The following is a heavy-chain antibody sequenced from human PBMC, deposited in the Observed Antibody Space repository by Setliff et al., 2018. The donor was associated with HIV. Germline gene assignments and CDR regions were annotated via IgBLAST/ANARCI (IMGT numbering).Heavy chain of an antibody. CDR3: VRDQLRWPERWDFDF. J-gene: IGHJ4*02. Sequence: HPGGSLRLSCAATGFTFSSYVLHWVRQAPGKGLEWVAVMSTDGTNKNYADSVKGRFIISRDSVRNEVYLQMKSLRVDDTALYYCVRDQLRWPERWDFDFWGQGTLVTVSS. V-gene: IGHV3-30*04. D-gene: IGHD1-26*01. CDR2: MSTDGTNK. CDR1: GFTFSSYV.